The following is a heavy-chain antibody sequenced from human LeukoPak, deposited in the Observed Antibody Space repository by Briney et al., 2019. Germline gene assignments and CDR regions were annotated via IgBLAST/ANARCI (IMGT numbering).Heavy chain of an antibody. CDR3: AREHGYYYMDV. CDR1: GGSISSGDYN. D-gene: IGHD2-21*01. Sequence: SQTLSLTCTVSGGSISSGDYNWSWIRQPPGKGLEWIGYIYYSGSTYYNPSLKSRVTISVDTSKNQFSLKLSSVTAADTAVYNCAREHGYYYMDVWGKGTPVTVSS. J-gene: IGHJ6*03. CDR2: IYYSGST. V-gene: IGHV4-30-4*08.